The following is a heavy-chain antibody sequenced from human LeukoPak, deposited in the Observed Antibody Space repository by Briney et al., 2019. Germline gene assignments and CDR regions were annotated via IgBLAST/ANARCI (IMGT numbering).Heavy chain of an antibody. V-gene: IGHV3-30*02. J-gene: IGHJ5*02. Sequence: PGGSLRLSCAASGFTFSSYGMHWVRQAPGKGLEWVAFIRYDGSNKYYADSVKGRLTISRDNSKNTLYLQMNSLRAEDTAVYYCAKDIGHCSSTSCSNWFDPWGQGTLVTVSS. CDR1: GFTFSSYG. D-gene: IGHD2-2*01. CDR2: IRYDGSNK. CDR3: AKDIGHCSSTSCSNWFDP.